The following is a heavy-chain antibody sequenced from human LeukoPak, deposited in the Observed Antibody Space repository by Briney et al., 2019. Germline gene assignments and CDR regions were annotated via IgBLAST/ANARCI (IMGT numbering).Heavy chain of an antibody. D-gene: IGHD6-13*01. J-gene: IGHJ4*02. CDR3: TRWIAGAPTFDY. V-gene: IGHV3-73*01. CDR2: VRSKGNSFAT. Sequence: GESLKISCAASGITFSDSTIHWVRQASGRGLEWVGRVRSKGNSFATAYGASVKGRFTISRDDSKNTAYLQMNSLKTEDTAVYYCTRWIAGAPTFDYWGQGTLVTASS. CDR1: GITFSDST.